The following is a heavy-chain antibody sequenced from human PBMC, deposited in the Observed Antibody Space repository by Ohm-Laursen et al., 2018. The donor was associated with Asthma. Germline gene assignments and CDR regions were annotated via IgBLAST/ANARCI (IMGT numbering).Heavy chain of an antibody. CDR2: IYYSGST. Sequence: SYTLSLTFTFSFYSFTIGLYYFSLIRHPPCKLLDWIGYIYYSGSTNYNPSLKSRVTISVDTSKKQVSLKMSSVTAADTAVYYCARAPYCSGGTCYRGYDYWGQGTLVTVSS. CDR3: ARAPYCSGGTCYRGYDY. CDR1: FYSFTIGLYY. J-gene: IGHJ4*02. V-gene: IGHV4-61*01. D-gene: IGHD2-15*01.